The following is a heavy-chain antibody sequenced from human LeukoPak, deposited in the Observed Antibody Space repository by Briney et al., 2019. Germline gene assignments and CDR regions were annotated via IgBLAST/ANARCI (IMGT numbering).Heavy chain of an antibody. Sequence: GGSLRLSCAASGFTFSSYAMHWVRQAPGKGLEWVAVISYDGSNKYYADSVKGRFTISRDNAKNTLYLQMNSLRAEDTAVYYCARDRAAADLDYWGQGTLVTVSS. J-gene: IGHJ4*02. CDR2: ISYDGSNK. CDR1: GFTFSSYA. V-gene: IGHV3-30-3*01. D-gene: IGHD6-13*01. CDR3: ARDRAAADLDY.